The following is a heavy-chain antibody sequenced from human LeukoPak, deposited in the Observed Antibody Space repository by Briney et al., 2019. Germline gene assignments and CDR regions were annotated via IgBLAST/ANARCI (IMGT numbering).Heavy chain of an antibody. J-gene: IGHJ3*02. Sequence: SETLSLTCTVSGGSISSSSYYWGWIRQPPGKGLEWIGSIYYSGSTYYNPSLKSRVTISVDTSKNQFSLKLSSVTAADTAVYYCARDIVVVPAAIPWAFDIWGQGTMVTVSS. CDR3: ARDIVVVPAAIPWAFDI. CDR1: GGSISSSSYY. D-gene: IGHD2-2*02. V-gene: IGHV4-39*07. CDR2: IYYSGST.